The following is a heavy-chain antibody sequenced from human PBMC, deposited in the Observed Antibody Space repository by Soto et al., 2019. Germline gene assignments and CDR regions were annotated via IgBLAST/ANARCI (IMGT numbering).Heavy chain of an antibody. J-gene: IGHJ5*02. D-gene: IGHD2-2*01. Sequence: GASVKVSCKASGYTFTSYGISWVRQAPGQGLEWMGWISAYNGNTNYAQKLQGRVTMTTDTSTSTAYMELRSLRSDDTAVYYCARDHGVVVPAVTNWFDPWGQGTLVTVSS. CDR2: ISAYNGNT. CDR1: GYTFTSYG. V-gene: IGHV1-18*01. CDR3: ARDHGVVVPAVTNWFDP.